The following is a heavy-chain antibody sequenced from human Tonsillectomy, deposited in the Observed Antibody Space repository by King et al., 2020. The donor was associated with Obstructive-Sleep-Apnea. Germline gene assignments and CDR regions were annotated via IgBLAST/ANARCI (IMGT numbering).Heavy chain of an antibody. J-gene: IGHJ3*02. CDR3: ARVTSILRYFDWLLPDPDAFDI. CDR1: GCSISSSSYY. CDR2: IYYSGST. Sequence: LQLQESGPGLVKPSETLSLTCTVSGCSISSSSYYWGWIRQPPGKGLEWIGSIYYSGSTYYNPSLKSRVTISVDTSKNQFSLKLSSVTAAATAVYYCARVTSILRYFDWLLPDPDAFDIWGQGTMVTVSS. D-gene: IGHD3-9*01. V-gene: IGHV4-39*07.